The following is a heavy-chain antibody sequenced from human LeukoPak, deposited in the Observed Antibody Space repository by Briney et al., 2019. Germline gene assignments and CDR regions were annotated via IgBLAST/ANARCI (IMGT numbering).Heavy chain of an antibody. V-gene: IGHV4-34*01. CDR2: INHGGNT. CDR3: ARGYSSSWYGY. Sequence: SETLSLTCAVYGGSFSGYYWSWIRQPPGKGLEWIGEINHGGNTNYNPSLKSRVTISVDTSKNQFSLKLSSVTAADTAVYYCARGYSSSWYGYWGQGTLVTVSS. J-gene: IGHJ4*02. CDR1: GGSFSGYY. D-gene: IGHD6-13*01.